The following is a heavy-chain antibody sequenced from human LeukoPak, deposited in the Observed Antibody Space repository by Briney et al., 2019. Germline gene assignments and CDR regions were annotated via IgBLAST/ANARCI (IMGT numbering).Heavy chain of an antibody. CDR1: GASISSYY. CDR3: ARARSGTGSKIDAFDI. V-gene: IGHV4-4*07. D-gene: IGHD3-10*01. Sequence: SETLSLTCTVSGASISSYYWSWIRQPAGKGLEWIGRIYTSGSTNYNPSLKSRVTMSLDTSKNQFSLKLSSVTAADTAVYYCARARSGTGSKIDAFDIWGQGTMVTVSS. J-gene: IGHJ3*02. CDR2: IYTSGST.